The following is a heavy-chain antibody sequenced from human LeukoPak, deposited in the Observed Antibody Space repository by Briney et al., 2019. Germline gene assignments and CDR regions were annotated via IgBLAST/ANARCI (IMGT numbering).Heavy chain of an antibody. CDR3: ARDHPGSNSLDY. D-gene: IGHD4-11*01. CDR1: GFTFNQYW. J-gene: IGHJ4*02. CDR2: LRTDGGRT. Sequence: PGGSLRLSCVAPGFTFNQYWMHWVRQAPGAGLEWVSRLRTDGGRTNYADSVKGRFAISRDNARNTVYLHMNSLRVEDTAVYYCARDHPGSNSLDYWGQGTLVTVSS. V-gene: IGHV3-74*01.